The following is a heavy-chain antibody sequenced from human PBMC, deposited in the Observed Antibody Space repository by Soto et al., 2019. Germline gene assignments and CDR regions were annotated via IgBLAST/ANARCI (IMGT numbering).Heavy chain of an antibody. Sequence: ASVKVSCNASCYTFPSYGSSWVRQAPGQGLEWMGWISAYNGNTNYAQKLQGRVTMTTDTSTSTAYMELRSLRSDDTAVYYCARDSKMTTVTANWFDPWGQGTLVTVSS. D-gene: IGHD4-4*01. CDR3: ARDSKMTTVTANWFDP. V-gene: IGHV1-18*01. CDR2: ISAYNGNT. CDR1: CYTFPSYG. J-gene: IGHJ5*02.